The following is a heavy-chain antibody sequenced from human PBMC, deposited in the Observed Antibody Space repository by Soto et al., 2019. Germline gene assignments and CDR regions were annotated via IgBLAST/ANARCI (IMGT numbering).Heavy chain of an antibody. CDR3: VREGDYYDSSGYFRRDAFDI. Sequence: QVQLVESGGGLVKPGGSLRLSCAASGFTFSDYYMSWIRQAPGKGLEWVSYLSGSGSTIDYSDSVKGRFNISRDNATNSRYLQRNSLRAEDTAVYYWVREGDYYDSSGYFRRDAFDIWGQGTMVTVSS. J-gene: IGHJ3*02. D-gene: IGHD3-22*01. CDR2: LSGSGSTI. V-gene: IGHV3-11*01. CDR1: GFTFSDYY.